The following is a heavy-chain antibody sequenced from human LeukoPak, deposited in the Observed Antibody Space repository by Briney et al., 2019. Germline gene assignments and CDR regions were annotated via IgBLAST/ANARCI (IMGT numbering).Heavy chain of an antibody. J-gene: IGHJ4*02. CDR2: MSCDGNYK. CDR1: GLTFSTFA. V-gene: IGHV3-30-3*01. D-gene: IGHD1-26*01. CDR3: ATGSYFEY. Sequence: GGSLRLSCAASGLTFSTFAMQWVRQAPGKGLEWVAVMSCDGNYKYHVDSVKGRFSISRDNSKNTLYLQMNSLRSEDTAVYYCATGSYFEYWGQGTLVTVSS.